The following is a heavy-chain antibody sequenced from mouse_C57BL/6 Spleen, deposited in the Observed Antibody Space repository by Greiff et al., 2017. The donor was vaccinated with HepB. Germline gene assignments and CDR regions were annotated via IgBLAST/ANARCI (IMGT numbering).Heavy chain of an antibody. CDR2: IDPSDSYT. V-gene: IGHV1-50*01. Sequence: QVQLQQPGAELVKPGASVKLSCKASGYTFTSYWMQWVNQRPGQGLEWIGEIDPSDSYTNYNQKFKGKATLTVDTSSSTAYMQLSSLTSEDSAVYYCARSKGFGNYDYFDYGGQGTTLTVSS. CDR1: GYTFTSYW. CDR3: ARSKGFGNYDYFDY. D-gene: IGHD2-1*01. J-gene: IGHJ2*01.